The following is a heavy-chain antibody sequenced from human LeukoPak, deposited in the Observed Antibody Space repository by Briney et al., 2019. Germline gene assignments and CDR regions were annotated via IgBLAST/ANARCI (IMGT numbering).Heavy chain of an antibody. J-gene: IGHJ6*02. CDR2: ISSSGGVT. Sequence: GGSLRLSCAASGLTFSRHAMSWVRQAPGKGLEWVAGISSSGGVTYYLDSVKGRFTISRDNSKNTLYLQMNSLRAEDTAVYYCARETTQYYYYYGMDVWGQGTTVTVSS. CDR3: ARETTQYYYYYGMDV. V-gene: IGHV3-23*01. CDR1: GLTFSRHA. D-gene: IGHD1/OR15-1a*01.